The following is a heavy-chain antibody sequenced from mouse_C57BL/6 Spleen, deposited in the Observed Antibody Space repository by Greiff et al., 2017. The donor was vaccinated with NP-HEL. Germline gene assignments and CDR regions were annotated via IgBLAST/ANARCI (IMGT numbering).Heavy chain of an antibody. D-gene: IGHD1-1*01. CDR3: ARRNYYGSSYDWYFDV. J-gene: IGHJ1*03. V-gene: IGHV1-61*01. Sequence: QVQLQQPGAELVRPGSSVKLSCKASGYTFTSYWMDWVKQRPGQGLEWIGNIYPSDSETHYNQKFKDKATLTVDKSSSTAYRQLSSLTSEDSAVYYCARRNYYGSSYDWYFDVWGTGTTVTVSS. CDR1: GYTFTSYW. CDR2: IYPSDSET.